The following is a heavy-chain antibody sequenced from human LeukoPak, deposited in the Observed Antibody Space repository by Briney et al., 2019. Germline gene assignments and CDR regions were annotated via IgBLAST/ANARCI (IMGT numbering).Heavy chain of an antibody. CDR1: GGSISSYY. D-gene: IGHD3/OR15-3a*01. J-gene: IGHJ4*02. CDR2: IHYSGST. Sequence: PSETLSLTCTVSGGSISSYYWSWIRQPPGKGLEWIGYIHYSGSTNYNPSLKSRVTISVDTSKNQFSLKLSSVTATDTAVYYCVRHDLAKYLPDSWGQGTLVTVSS. V-gene: IGHV4-59*08. CDR3: VRHDLAKYLPDS.